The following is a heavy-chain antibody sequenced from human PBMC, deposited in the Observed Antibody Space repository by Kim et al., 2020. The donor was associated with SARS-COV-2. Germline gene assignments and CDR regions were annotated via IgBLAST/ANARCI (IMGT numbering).Heavy chain of an antibody. Sequence: SETLSLTCTVSGASINSRDYYWGWIRQPPGKGLEWIGNIYYSVTTYNNPSLKSRVTMSVNTSKNQFSLSLSPVTAADTAVYFCARGSYYRTGGPTIGDYWGQGALVTVSS. D-gene: IGHD2-8*02. CDR1: GASINSRDYY. CDR3: ARGSYYRTGGPTIGDY. J-gene: IGHJ4*02. CDR2: IYYSVTT. V-gene: IGHV4-39*01.